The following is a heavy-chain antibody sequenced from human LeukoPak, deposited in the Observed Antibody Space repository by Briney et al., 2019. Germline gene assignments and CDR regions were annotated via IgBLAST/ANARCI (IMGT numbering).Heavy chain of an antibody. CDR1: GFTFSSYS. Sequence: GGSLRLSCAASGFTFSSYSMNWVRQAPGGGLEWVSSISSSSSYIYYADSVKGRFTISRDNAKNSLYLQMNGLRAEDTAVYYCASIHITGTDGYWGQGTLVTVSS. J-gene: IGHJ4*02. V-gene: IGHV3-21*01. CDR3: ASIHITGTDGY. D-gene: IGHD1-20*01. CDR2: ISSSSSYI.